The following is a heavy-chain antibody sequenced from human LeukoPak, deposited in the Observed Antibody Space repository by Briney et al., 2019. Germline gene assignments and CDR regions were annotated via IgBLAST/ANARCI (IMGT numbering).Heavy chain of an antibody. J-gene: IGHJ3*02. V-gene: IGHV4-38-2*01. CDR3: TRGYYDARGDSNPFDI. Sequence: SETLSLTCAVSGWSISNGYFWGWIRQPPGKGLEWIGNIYHSGNTYYNPSLKNRVSISVDTSKNQFSLKLTSVTAADTAMYYCTRGYYDARGDSNPFDIWGQGTMVTVSS. D-gene: IGHD3-22*01. CDR2: IYHSGNT. CDR1: GWSISNGYF.